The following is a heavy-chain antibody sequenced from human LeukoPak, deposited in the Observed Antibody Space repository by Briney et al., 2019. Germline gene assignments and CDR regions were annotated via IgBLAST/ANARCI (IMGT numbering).Heavy chain of an antibody. V-gene: IGHV3-23*01. D-gene: IGHD3-22*01. CDR1: GFTFSSYA. J-gene: IGHJ5*02. Sequence: HPGGSLRLSCAASGFTFSSYAMSWVRQAPGKGLEWVSAISGSGGSTYYADSVKGRFTISRDNSKSTLYLQMNSLRAEDTAVYYCAKGHYYDSSGYDNWFDPWGQGTLVTVSS. CDR2: ISGSGGST. CDR3: AKGHYYDSSGYDNWFDP.